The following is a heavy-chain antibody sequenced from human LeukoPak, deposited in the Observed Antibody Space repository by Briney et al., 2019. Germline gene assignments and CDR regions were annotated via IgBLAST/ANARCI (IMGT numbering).Heavy chain of an antibody. V-gene: IGHV1-18*04. Sequence: ASVKVSCKASGYTFTSYGISWVRQAPGQGLEWMGWISAYNGNTNYAQKLQGRVTMTTDTSTSTAYMELRSLRSDDTAVYYCARSFRVELTVMDYYYYMDVWGKGTTVTVSS. CDR3: ARSFRVELTVMDYYYYMDV. J-gene: IGHJ6*03. CDR2: ISAYNGNT. CDR1: GYTFTSYG. D-gene: IGHD4-17*01.